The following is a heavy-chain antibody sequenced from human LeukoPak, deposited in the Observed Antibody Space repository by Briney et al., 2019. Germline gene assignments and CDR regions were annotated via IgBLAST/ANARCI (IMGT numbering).Heavy chain of an antibody. D-gene: IGHD3-22*01. CDR3: ARKPIVNSAWYYFDY. J-gene: IGHJ4*02. CDR1: GGSFSIYY. Sequence: SETLSLTCAVNGGSFSIYYWTWIRQPPGKGLEWIGEIIHSGSTNYNPSLKSRVSISVDTSKNQFSLKLSSVTAADTAVYYCARKPIVNSAWYYFDYWGQGTLVTVSS. V-gene: IGHV4-34*12. CDR2: IIHSGST.